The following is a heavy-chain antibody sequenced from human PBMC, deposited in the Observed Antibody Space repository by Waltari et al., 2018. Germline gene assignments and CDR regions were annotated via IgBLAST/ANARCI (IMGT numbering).Heavy chain of an antibody. V-gene: IGHV4-38-2*01. CDR3: AGPYSSSWSNFDY. D-gene: IGHD6-13*01. Sequence: QVQLQESGPGLVKPSETLSLTCAVSGYSISSGYYWGWIRQPPGKGLEWIGSIYHSGSTYYNPSLKSRVTISVDMSKNQFSLKLSSVTAADTAVYYCAGPYSSSWSNFDYWGQGTLVTVSS. CDR2: IYHSGST. CDR1: GYSISSGYY. J-gene: IGHJ4*02.